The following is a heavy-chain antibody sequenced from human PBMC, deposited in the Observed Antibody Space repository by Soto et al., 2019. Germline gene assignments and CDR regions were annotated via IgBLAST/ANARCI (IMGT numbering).Heavy chain of an antibody. Sequence: SVKVSCKVSGDTFSTYSISWVRQAPGQGLEWLGGIIPILGTPSYAQRFQDRVTITADKSTSTAYMEVSSLRSEDTAVYYCARERSRYDRSGYYRSDYWGQGTLVTVSS. V-gene: IGHV1-69*08. J-gene: IGHJ4*02. CDR3: ARERSRYDRSGYYRSDY. D-gene: IGHD3-22*01. CDR2: IIPILGTP. CDR1: GDTFSTYS.